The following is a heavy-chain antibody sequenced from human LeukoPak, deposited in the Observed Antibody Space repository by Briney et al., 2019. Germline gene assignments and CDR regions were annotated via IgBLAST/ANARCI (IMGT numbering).Heavy chain of an antibody. CDR2: IYYSGST. V-gene: IGHV4-39*02. CDR1: GGSISSSSYY. J-gene: IGHJ5*02. D-gene: IGHD2-2*02. CDR3: ARDHLGYCSSTSCYKRFDP. Sequence: PSETLSLTCTVSGGSISSSSYYWGWIRQPPGKGLEWIGSIYYSGSTYYNPSLKSRVTISVDTSKNQFSLKLSSVTAADTAVYYCARDHLGYCSSTSCYKRFDPWGQGTLVTVSS.